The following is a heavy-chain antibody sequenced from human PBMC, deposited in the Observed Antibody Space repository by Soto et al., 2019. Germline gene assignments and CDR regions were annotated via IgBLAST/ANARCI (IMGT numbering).Heavy chain of an antibody. Sequence: GASVKVSCKASGGSFSSYAISWVRQAPGQGLEWMGGIIPIFGTANYAQKFQGRVTITADESTSTAYMELSSLRSEDTAVYYCGIAAAGTYRNDWGKGTLVTVSS. CDR1: GGSFSSYA. D-gene: IGHD6-13*01. J-gene: IGHJ4*02. CDR3: GIAAAGTYRND. V-gene: IGHV1-69*13. CDR2: IIPIFGTA.